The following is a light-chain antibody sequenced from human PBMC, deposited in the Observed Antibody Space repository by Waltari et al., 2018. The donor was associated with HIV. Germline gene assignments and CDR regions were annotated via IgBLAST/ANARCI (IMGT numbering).Light chain of an antibody. CDR2: RNN. J-gene: IGLJ3*02. CDR3: AAWDDSLSGWV. V-gene: IGLV1-47*01. CDR1: RYHIGSNH. Sequence: QSVLTQPPSASGTPGQTVIIHCSASRYHIGSNHVYWYQPLPGTAPPPPIYRNNQRPSGVPDRVSGSKSGTSASLAISGLRSEDEADYYCAAWDDSLSGWVFGGGTKLTVL.